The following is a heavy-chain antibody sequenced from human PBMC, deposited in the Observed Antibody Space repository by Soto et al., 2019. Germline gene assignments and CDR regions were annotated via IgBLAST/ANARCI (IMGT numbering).Heavy chain of an antibody. V-gene: IGHV3-43D*04. CDR1: GFTFDDYA. CDR2: ISWDGGST. J-gene: IGHJ3*02. D-gene: IGHD2-21*02. Sequence: EVQLVESGGVVVQPGGSLRLSCAASGFTFDDYAMHWVRQAPGKGLEWVSLISWDGGSTYYADSVKGRFTISRDNSKNSLYLQMNSLRGEDTALYYCEKDMFPRVVTDAFDIWGQGTMVTVSS. CDR3: EKDMFPRVVTDAFDI.